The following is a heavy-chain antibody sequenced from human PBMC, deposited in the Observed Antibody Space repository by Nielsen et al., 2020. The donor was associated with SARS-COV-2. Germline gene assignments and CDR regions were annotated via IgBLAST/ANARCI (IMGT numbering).Heavy chain of an antibody. D-gene: IGHD2-8*01. CDR3: ARAPDIVPQPTAIPL. Sequence: SETLSLTCTVSGASLSSGSYYWTWIRQPAGKGLEWIGRVFATGSTDYNPSLKSRVTISIDTSKNQFSLNLRFVTAADTAVYYCARAPDIVPQPTAIPLWGQGTMVPVSS. J-gene: IGHJ3*01. V-gene: IGHV4-61*02. CDR1: GASLSSGSYY. CDR2: VFATGST.